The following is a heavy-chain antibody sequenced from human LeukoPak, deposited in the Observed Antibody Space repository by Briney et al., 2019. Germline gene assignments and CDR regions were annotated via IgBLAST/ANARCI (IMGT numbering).Heavy chain of an antibody. Sequence: PGGSLRLSCAASGFTFSSYWMSWVRQAPGKGLEWVALISYDGINKYYADSVKGRFTISRDNSKNTLYLQMNSLRAEDTAVYYCAKDRDRGVMIPGDFDYWGQGTLVTVSS. CDR3: AKDRDRGVMIPGDFDY. D-gene: IGHD3-10*01. V-gene: IGHV3-30*18. CDR2: ISYDGINK. CDR1: GFTFSSYW. J-gene: IGHJ4*02.